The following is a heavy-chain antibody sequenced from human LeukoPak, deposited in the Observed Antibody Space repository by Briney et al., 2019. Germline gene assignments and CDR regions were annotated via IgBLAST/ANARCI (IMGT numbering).Heavy chain of an antibody. J-gene: IGHJ6*03. V-gene: IGHV7-4-1*02. CDR1: GYTFTSYA. CDR3: AREAYSSGWYVDDSYYYYMDV. D-gene: IGHD6-19*01. CDR2: INTNTGNP. Sequence: ASVKVSCKASGYTFTSYAMNWVRQAPGQGLEWMGWINTNTGNPTYAQGFTGRFVFPLDTSASTAYLQISSLKAEDTAVYYCAREAYSSGWYVDDSYYYYMDVWGKGTTVTVSS.